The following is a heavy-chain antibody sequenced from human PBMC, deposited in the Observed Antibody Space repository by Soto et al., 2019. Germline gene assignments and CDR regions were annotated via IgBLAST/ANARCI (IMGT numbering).Heavy chain of an antibody. D-gene: IGHD6-25*01. CDR1: GGSFSDYY. V-gene: IGHV4-34*01. Sequence: QVQLQQWGTGLFKPSETLSLTCAVYGGSFSDYYWSWIRQPPGKGLEWIGEINHRESTNCSPSLKSRATIPGEPYTTRSPLRLSSVSAADTAVYYCATRNKAYSRGLWTDWGQGTMVTVSS. J-gene: IGHJ4*02. CDR3: ATRNKAYSRGLWTD. CDR2: INHREST.